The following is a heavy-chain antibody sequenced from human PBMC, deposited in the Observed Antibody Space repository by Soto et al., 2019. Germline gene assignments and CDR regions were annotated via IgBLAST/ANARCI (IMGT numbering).Heavy chain of an antibody. CDR1: GFTFSSDG. CDR3: ATEEDYTGSGYYFDY. Sequence: GGSLRLSCAASGFTFSSDGMHWVRQAPGKGLEWVAVIWYDGSNKYYADSVKGRFTISRDNSKNTLYLQMNSLRAEDTAVYYCATEEDYTGSGYYFDYWGQGTLVTVSS. J-gene: IGHJ4*02. CDR2: IWYDGSNK. V-gene: IGHV3-33*01. D-gene: IGHD3-3*01.